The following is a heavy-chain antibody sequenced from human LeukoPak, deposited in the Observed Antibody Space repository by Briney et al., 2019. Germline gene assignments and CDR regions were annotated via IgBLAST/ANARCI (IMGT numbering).Heavy chain of an antibody. D-gene: IGHD3-10*01. V-gene: IGHV5-51*01. CDR3: ARSPSGRRGGYYFDN. CDR2: IYPGDSDT. CDR1: GYSFSSYW. Sequence: GESLKISCKSSGYSFSSYWIGWVRQMPGKGLEWMGIIYPGDSDTRYSPSFQGQVNISADKSITTAYLQWSSLKVSDTAIYYCARSPSGRRGGYYFDNWGQGTLLTVPS. J-gene: IGHJ4*02.